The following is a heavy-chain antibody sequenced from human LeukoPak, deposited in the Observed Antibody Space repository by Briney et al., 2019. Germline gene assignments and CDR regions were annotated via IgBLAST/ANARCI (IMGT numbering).Heavy chain of an antibody. CDR2: IYYSGST. CDR3: ARDDGSLLGLDY. CDR1: GGSISSGGYY. D-gene: IGHD3-22*01. V-gene: IGHV4-31*03. J-gene: IGHJ4*02. Sequence: SETLSLTCTVSGGSISSGGYYWSWIRQHPGKGLEWIGYIYYSGSTYYNPSLKSRVTISVDTSKNQFSLKLSSVTAADTAVYYCARDDGSLLGLDYWGQGTLVTVSS.